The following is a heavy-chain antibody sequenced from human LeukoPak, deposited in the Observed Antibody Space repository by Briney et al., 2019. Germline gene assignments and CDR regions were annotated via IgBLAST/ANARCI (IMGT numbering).Heavy chain of an antibody. CDR2: IYYSGST. V-gene: IGHV4-59*01. J-gene: IGHJ5*02. CDR1: GGFITNYY. D-gene: IGHD3-10*01. CDR3: ARGGVNYKIAGP. Sequence: SETLSLTCTVSGGFITNYYWSWIRQPPGKGLEWIGYIYYSGSTNYNPSLKSRVTISVDTSKNQFSLKLSSVTAADTAVYYCARGGVNYKIAGPWGQGALVTVSS.